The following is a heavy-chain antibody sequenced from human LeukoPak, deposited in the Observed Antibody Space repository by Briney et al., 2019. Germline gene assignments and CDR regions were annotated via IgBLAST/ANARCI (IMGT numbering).Heavy chain of an antibody. CDR2: INPSGGST. CDR1: GYTFTSYY. CDR3: ARDEWFGELSKGSQFDY. J-gene: IGHJ4*02. V-gene: IGHV1-46*01. D-gene: IGHD3-10*01. Sequence: ASVKVSCKASGYTFTSYYMHWVRQAPGQGPEWMGIINPSGGSTSCAQKFQGRVTMTRDTSTSTVYMELSSLRSEDTAVYYCARDEWFGELSKGSQFDYWGQGTLVTVSS.